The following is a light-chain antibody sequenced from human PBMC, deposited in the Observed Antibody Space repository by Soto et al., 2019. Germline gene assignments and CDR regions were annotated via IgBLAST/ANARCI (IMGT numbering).Light chain of an antibody. CDR1: SSDVGGYNY. J-gene: IGLJ1*01. Sequence: QSALTQPRSVPGSPGQSVTISCTGTSSDVGGYNYVSWYQQHPGKAPKLMIYDVNKRPSGVPVRFSGSKSDNTASLTISGLQAEDEADYYCCSYAGSSTYVFGTGTKVTVL. CDR2: DVN. V-gene: IGLV2-11*01. CDR3: CSYAGSSTYV.